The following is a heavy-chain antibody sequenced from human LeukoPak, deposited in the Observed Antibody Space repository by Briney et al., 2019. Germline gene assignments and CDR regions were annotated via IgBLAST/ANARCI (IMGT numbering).Heavy chain of an antibody. V-gene: IGHV4-59*01. CDR1: GGSISSYY. D-gene: IGHD4/OR15-4a*01. Sequence: SETLSLTCTVSGGSISSYYWSWIRQPPGKGLEWVGYVYSSGSTNYDPSLRSRVTISADTSKNQFSLKLSSVTAADTAVYYCARDLTGMDVWGQGTTVTVSS. J-gene: IGHJ6*02. CDR3: ARDLTGMDV. CDR2: VYSSGST.